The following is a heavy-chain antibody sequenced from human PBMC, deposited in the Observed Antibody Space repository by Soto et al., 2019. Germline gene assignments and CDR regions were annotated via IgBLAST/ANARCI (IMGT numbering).Heavy chain of an antibody. J-gene: IGHJ6*02. D-gene: IGHD2-21*02. Sequence: QVQLVESGGGVVQPGRSLRLSCAASGFTFSSYGMHWVRQAPGKGLAWVAVISYDGSNKYYADSVKGRFTISRDNSKNTLYLQMNSLRAEDTAVYYCAKGMGVVTAIPLMGSNYYYYGMDVWGQGTTVTVSS. V-gene: IGHV3-30*18. CDR1: GFTFSSYG. CDR2: ISYDGSNK. CDR3: AKGMGVVTAIPLMGSNYYYYGMDV.